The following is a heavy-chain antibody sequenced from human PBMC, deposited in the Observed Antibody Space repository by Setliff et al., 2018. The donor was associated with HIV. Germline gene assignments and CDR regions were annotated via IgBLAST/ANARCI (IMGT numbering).Heavy chain of an antibody. Sequence: PGGSLRLSCAASGFTFNTYGMYWVRQAPGKGLEWVAFIRHEGSYAYHADSVKGRFTMSRDNSKNTVSLEMNSLRVEDTGVYYCAKGRRPVDLVSTSIRYYFYMGVWGKGTTVTVSS. D-gene: IGHD5-12*01. CDR1: GFTFNTYG. V-gene: IGHV3-30*02. CDR2: IRHEGSYA. CDR3: AKGRRPVDLVSTSIRYYFYMGV. J-gene: IGHJ6*03.